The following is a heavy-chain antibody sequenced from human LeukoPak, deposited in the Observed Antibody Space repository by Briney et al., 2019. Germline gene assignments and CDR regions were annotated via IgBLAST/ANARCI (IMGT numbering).Heavy chain of an antibody. CDR1: GFTVSSNY. CDR2: IYSGGST. Sequence: PGGSLILSCAASGFTVSSNYMSWVRQAPGKGLEWVSVIYSGGSTYYADSVKGRFTISRDNSKNTLYLQMNSLRAEDTAVYYCARDWEVPAAAPIYYYYYMDVWGKGTTVTVSS. J-gene: IGHJ6*03. CDR3: ARDWEVPAAAPIYYYYYMDV. V-gene: IGHV3-53*01. D-gene: IGHD2-2*01.